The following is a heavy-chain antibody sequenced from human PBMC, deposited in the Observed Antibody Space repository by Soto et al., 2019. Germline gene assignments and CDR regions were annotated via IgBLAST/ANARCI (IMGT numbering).Heavy chain of an antibody. D-gene: IGHD3-10*01. J-gene: IGHJ4*02. CDR3: VKGGRYGSGPRHFDH. V-gene: IGHV5-51*03. Sequence: EVQLVQSGAEVKKPGESLKISCKGSGYSFTDYWIGWVRQMPGKGLKGMAMVYPVDSAPRFNPSFQDQVTVSADKSTTTPYLQWSSLGASDTAMYYCVKGGRYGSGPRHFDHWGQGTLVTVSS. CDR2: VYPVDSAP. CDR1: GYSFTDYW.